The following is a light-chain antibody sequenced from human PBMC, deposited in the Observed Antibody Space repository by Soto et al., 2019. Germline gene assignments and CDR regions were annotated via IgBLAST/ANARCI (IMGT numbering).Light chain of an antibody. CDR3: QQRNFWPLT. CDR1: QSIGSY. CDR2: DAS. V-gene: IGKV3-11*01. Sequence: ENVLTQSPATLSLSPGERATLSCRASQSIGSYLAWYQQKPGQAPSLLIYDASNRATGIPARFSGSGSETDFTLTIDSLEPEDFAVYYCQQRNFWPLTFGPGTKVDIK. J-gene: IGKJ3*01.